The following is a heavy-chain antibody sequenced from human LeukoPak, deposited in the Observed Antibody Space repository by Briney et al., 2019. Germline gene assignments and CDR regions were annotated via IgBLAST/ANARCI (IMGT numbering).Heavy chain of an antibody. CDR2: VSPYNGDI. V-gene: IGHV1-18*01. CDR1: GYTFNNYG. J-gene: IGHJ5*02. D-gene: IGHD3-9*01. Sequence: ASVKVSCKASGYTFNNYGISWVRQAPGQGLEWMGWVSPYNGDINYAQKFQGRVTMSTDTSTNIAYMELRSLRFDDTAIYYCAKDWHILTGRNCFDPWGQGTLVTVSS. CDR3: AKDWHILTGRNCFDP.